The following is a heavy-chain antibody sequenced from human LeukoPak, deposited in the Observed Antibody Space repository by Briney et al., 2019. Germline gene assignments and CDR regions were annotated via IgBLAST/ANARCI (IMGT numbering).Heavy chain of an antibody. V-gene: IGHV3-30*18. CDR2: ISYDGSNK. CDR3: AKEGCSSTSCYTLDY. J-gene: IGHJ4*02. D-gene: IGHD2-2*02. CDR1: GFTFSSYG. Sequence: GALRLSCAASGFTFSSYGMHWVRQAPGKGLEWVAVISYDGSNKYYADSVKGRFTISRDNSKNTLYLQMNSLRAEDTAVYYCAKEGCSSTSCYTLDYWGQGTLVTVSS.